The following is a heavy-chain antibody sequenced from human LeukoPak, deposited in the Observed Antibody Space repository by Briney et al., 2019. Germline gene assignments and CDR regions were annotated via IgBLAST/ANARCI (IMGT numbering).Heavy chain of an antibody. V-gene: IGHV4-39*07. CDR1: VDSLTSSGCY. CDR3: ARTYSSGQGAYY. Sequence: PSETLSLTCTVSVDSLTSSGCYWGWPRQPPGMGLEWIGSIHNSGTTYFNPSLKSLVTISVDTSKNQFSLKLSSVTAADTAIYYCARTYSSGQGAYYWGQGTLVTVSS. J-gene: IGHJ4*02. D-gene: IGHD3-22*01. CDR2: IHNSGTT.